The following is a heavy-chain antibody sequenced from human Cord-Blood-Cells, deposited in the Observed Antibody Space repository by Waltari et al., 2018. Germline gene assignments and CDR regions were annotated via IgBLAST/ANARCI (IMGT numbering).Heavy chain of an antibody. CDR2: IKSKTDGGTT. J-gene: IGHJ4*02. Sequence: EVQLVESGGGLVKPGGSLRLSCVASGFTFSNAWMSWVRQAPGKGLEWVGRIKSKTDGGTTDYAAPVKGRFTISRDDSKNTLYLQMNSLKTEDTAVYYCTTGGIFGVVIDYWGQGTLVTVSS. V-gene: IGHV3-15*05. D-gene: IGHD3-3*01. CDR1: GFTFSNAW. CDR3: TTGGIFGVVIDY.